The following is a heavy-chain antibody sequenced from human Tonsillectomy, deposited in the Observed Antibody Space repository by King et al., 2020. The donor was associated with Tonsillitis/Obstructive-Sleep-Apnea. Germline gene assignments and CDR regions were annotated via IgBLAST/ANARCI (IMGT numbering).Heavy chain of an antibody. J-gene: IGHJ4*02. V-gene: IGHV3-53*01. CDR2: IYSGGFT. CDR3: ARDRKEMSTNYYFDY. CDR1: GFTVSNNY. Sequence: VQLVESGGGLIQPGGSLRLSCAASGFTVSNNYMSWVRQAPGKGLEWVSVIYSGGFTYYADSVRGRFTISRDNSKNTLYLQMNSLRADDTAVYYCARDRKEMSTNYYFDYWGQGTLVTDSS. D-gene: IGHD5-24*01.